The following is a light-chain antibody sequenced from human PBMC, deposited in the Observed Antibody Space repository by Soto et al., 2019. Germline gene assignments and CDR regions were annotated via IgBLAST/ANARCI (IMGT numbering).Light chain of an antibody. CDR1: QGISNE. CDR2: GAS. J-gene: IGKJ1*01. CDR3: LQDYTYPWT. Sequence: QMTQSPSSLSASVGDRVTITCRASQGISNELGWYQQRPGKAPKVLIYGASNLQSGVPSRFSGSASGTDFPLTISSLRREDFADYYCLQDYTYPWTFGQGTKVEMK. V-gene: IGKV1-6*01.